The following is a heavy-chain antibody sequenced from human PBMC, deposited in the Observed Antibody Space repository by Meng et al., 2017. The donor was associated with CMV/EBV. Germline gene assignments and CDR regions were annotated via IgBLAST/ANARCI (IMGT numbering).Heavy chain of an antibody. J-gene: IGHJ3*02. CDR2: IIPILGIA. Sequence: VTVSCKASGGTFSSYTISWVRQAPGQGLEWMGRIIPILGIANYAQTFQGRVTITADKSTSTAYMELSSLRSEDTAVYYCAHAIFGVAKAFDIWGQGTMVTVSS. D-gene: IGHD3-3*01. CDR3: AHAIFGVAKAFDI. V-gene: IGHV1-69*02. CDR1: GGTFSSYT.